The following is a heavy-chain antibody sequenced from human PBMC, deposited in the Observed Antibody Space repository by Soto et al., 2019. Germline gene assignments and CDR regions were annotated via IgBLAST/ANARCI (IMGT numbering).Heavy chain of an antibody. V-gene: IGHV5-51*01. D-gene: IGHD2-21*02. CDR2: IYPDDSES. CDR1: GYRFANYW. J-gene: IGHJ4*02. Sequence: GESLKISCQGSGYRFANYWIGWVRQVPGKGLEWMGIIYPDDSESRYSPSFQGQVTISADKSISAAYLQWSSLKASDTALYYCVVRVVTATHDPNYFNYWGQGTLVTVSS. CDR3: VVRVVTATHDPNYFNY.